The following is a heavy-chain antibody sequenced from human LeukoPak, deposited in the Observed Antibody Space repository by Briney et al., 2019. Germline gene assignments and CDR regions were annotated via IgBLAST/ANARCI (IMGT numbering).Heavy chain of an antibody. V-gene: IGHV4-4*07. CDR3: ARDDLVWAGNNWFDP. CDR2: VSTRGHT. Sequence: SETPSLTCAVSAGSISSYFWTWIRQPAGKGLEWMVRVSTRGHTTYNPSLKSRVSISLDTSKNHLSLKLSSVTAADTAVYYCARDDLVWAGNNWFDPWGQGTPVTVSS. CDR1: AGSISSYF. D-gene: IGHD2-8*01. J-gene: IGHJ5*02.